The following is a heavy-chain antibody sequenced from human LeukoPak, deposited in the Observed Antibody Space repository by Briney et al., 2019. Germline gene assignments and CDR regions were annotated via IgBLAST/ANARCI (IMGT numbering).Heavy chain of an antibody. Sequence: GGSLRLSCVASGISFSSYWMAWVRQAPGKGLEWVANIKYDGTHKFYADSVKGRFTISRDNARNSLFLEMNSLTADDTAVYFCASSHDSSGNDWGQGTLVTVSS. CDR2: IKYDGTHK. D-gene: IGHD3-22*01. J-gene: IGHJ4*02. V-gene: IGHV3-7*01. CDR3: ASSHDSSGND. CDR1: GISFSSYW.